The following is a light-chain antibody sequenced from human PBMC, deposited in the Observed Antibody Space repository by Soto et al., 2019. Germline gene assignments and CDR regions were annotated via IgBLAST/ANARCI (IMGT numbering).Light chain of an antibody. CDR3: QQLFMYPPT. J-gene: IGKJ3*01. Sequence: IQFTQSPSSLSASVGDRVTNTFRASQGIINYLAWYQQKPGKAPKLLIYGASTLQSGVPSRFGGSGSGTDFTLTVSSLQPEDFATYYCQQLFMYPPTFGPGTKVDIK. V-gene: IGKV1-9*01. CDR1: QGIINY. CDR2: GAS.